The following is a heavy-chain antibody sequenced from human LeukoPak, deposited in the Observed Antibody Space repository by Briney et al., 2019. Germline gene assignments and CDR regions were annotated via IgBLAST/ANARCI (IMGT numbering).Heavy chain of an antibody. V-gene: IGHV4-30-2*01. CDR3: ARDYMAMIVVHDDAFDI. J-gene: IGHJ3*02. CDR2: IYHSGST. Sequence: SETLSLTCTVSGGSISSGGYYWSWIRQPPGKGLEWIGYIYHSGSTYYNPSLKSRVTISVDRSKNQFSLKLSSVTAADTAVYYRARDYMAMIVVHDDAFDIW. CDR1: GGSISSGGYY. D-gene: IGHD3-22*01.